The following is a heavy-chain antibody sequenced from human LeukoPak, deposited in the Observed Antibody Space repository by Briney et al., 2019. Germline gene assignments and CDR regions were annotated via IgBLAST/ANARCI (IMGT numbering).Heavy chain of an antibody. CDR1: GFTFSSYS. D-gene: IGHD3-16*01. CDR2: ISYDGSNK. V-gene: IGHV3-30*03. J-gene: IGHJ4*02. CDR3: ARDLFYGRYYFDY. Sequence: PGGSLRLSCAASGFTFSSYSMNWVRQAPGKGLEWVAVISYDGSNKYYADSVKGRFTISRDNSKNTLYLQMNSLRAEDTAVYYCARDLFYGRYYFDYWGQGTLVTASS.